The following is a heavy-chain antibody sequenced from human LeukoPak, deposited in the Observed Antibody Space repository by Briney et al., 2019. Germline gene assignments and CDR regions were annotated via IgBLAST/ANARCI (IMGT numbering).Heavy chain of an antibody. CDR3: AREGTAGTNLNWFDP. J-gene: IGHJ5*02. CDR2: IYYSGST. D-gene: IGHD1-1*01. V-gene: IGHV4-59*01. CDR1: GGSISSYY. Sequence: PSETLSLTCTVSGGSISSYYWSWIRQPPGKGLEWIGYIYYSGSTNFNPSLKSRVTISVDTSKNQFSLKLSSVTAADTAVYYCAREGTAGTNLNWFDPWGQGTLVTASS.